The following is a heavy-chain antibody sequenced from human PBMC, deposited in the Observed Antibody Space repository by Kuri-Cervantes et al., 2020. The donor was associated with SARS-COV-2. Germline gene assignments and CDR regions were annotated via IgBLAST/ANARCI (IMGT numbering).Heavy chain of an antibody. CDR1: GFTFSSYA. D-gene: IGHD4-17*01. V-gene: IGHV3-30*04. J-gene: IGHJ4*02. CDR3: ASSSPATVTYPFDY. Sequence: GESLKISCAASGFTFSSYAMHWVRQAPGKGLEWVAVISYDGSNKYYADSVKGRFIISRDNSKDTLYLQMNSLRAEDTAVYYCASSSPATVTYPFDYWGQGTLVTVSS. CDR2: ISYDGSNK.